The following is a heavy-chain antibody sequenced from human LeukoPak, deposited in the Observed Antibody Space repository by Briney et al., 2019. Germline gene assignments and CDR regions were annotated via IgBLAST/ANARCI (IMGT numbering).Heavy chain of an antibody. D-gene: IGHD6-13*01. J-gene: IGHJ4*02. CDR3: ARLGRDRYRQRGSSWYDY. CDR1: GGSFSGYY. Sequence: SETLSLTCAVYGGSFSGYYWSWIRQPPGKGLEWIGEINHSGSTNYNPSLKSRDTISVDTSKNQFSLKLSSVTAADTAVYYCARLGRDRYRQRGSSWYDYWGQGTLVTVSS. CDR2: INHSGST. V-gene: IGHV4-34*01.